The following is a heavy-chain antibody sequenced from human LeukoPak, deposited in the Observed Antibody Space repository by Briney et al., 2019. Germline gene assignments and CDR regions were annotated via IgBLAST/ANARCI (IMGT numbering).Heavy chain of an antibody. Sequence: GRSLRLFCAASGFTFSTYGMQWVRQAPGKGLEWVAVIVGDGSKAHYADSVRGRFTVSRDNSKNTLYLQMNSLRAEDTAVYYCARDSITGDNSLDYWGRGTLVTVSS. CDR1: GFTFSTYG. J-gene: IGHJ4*02. V-gene: IGHV3-33*05. D-gene: IGHD7-27*01. CDR2: IVGDGSKA. CDR3: ARDSITGDNSLDY.